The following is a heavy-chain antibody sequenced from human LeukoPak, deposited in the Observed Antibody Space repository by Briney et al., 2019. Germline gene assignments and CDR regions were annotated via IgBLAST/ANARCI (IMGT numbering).Heavy chain of an antibody. CDR1: GGSVSGYY. V-gene: IGHV4-59*02. J-gene: IGHJ3*02. CDR2: IYYSGST. CDR3: ARGSVNNAFDI. Sequence: SETLSLTCTVSGGSVSGYYWSWIRQPPGKGLEWIGYIYYSGSTNYNPSLKSPVTMSVDSSKNQFSLKVSSVTAADTAVYYCARGSVNNAFDIWGQGTMVTVSS.